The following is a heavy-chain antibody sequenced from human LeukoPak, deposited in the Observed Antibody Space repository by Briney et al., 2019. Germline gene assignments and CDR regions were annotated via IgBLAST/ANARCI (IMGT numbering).Heavy chain of an antibody. J-gene: IGHJ1*01. V-gene: IGHV4-34*01. Sequence: SETLSLTCAVYGGSFSGYDWSWIRQPPGKGLEWMGEINHSGSTNYNPSLKSRVTISVDTSKNQFSLKLSSVTAADTAVYYCARSRYSSSPFQHWGQGTLVTVSS. CDR2: INHSGST. D-gene: IGHD6-13*01. CDR3: ARSRYSSSPFQH. CDR1: GGSFSGYD.